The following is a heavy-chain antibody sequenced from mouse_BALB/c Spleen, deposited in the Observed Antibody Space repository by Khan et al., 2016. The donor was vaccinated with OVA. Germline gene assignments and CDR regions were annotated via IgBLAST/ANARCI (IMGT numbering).Heavy chain of an antibody. D-gene: IGHD2-4*01. CDR3: AREGLRGVAMDY. Sequence: QVRLQQSGPELVKPGALVKISCKASGYTFTSYDINWVMQRPGQGLEWIGWIYPGDDSTKYNEKFKDKATLTADKSSSTAYMQLSSLTSDNSAVYFGAREGLRGVAMDYWGQGTSVTVSS. V-gene: IGHV1S56*01. J-gene: IGHJ4*01. CDR2: IYPGDDST. CDR1: GYTFTSYD.